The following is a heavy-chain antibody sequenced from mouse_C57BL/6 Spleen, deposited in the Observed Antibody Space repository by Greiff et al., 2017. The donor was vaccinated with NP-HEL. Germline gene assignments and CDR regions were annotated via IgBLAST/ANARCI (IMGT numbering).Heavy chain of an antibody. V-gene: IGHV3-6*01. Sequence: EVQLQESGPGLVKPSQSLSLTCSVTGYSITSGYYWNWIRQFPGNKLEWMGYISYDGSNNYNPSLKNRISITRDTSKNQFFLKLNSVTTEDTATYYCARDSSSAWFAYWGQGTLVTVSA. CDR3: ARDSSSAWFAY. CDR2: ISYDGSN. CDR1: GYSITSGYY. J-gene: IGHJ3*01. D-gene: IGHD1-1*01.